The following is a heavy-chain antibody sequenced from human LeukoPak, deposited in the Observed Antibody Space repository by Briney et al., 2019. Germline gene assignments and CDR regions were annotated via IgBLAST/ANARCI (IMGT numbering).Heavy chain of an antibody. D-gene: IGHD6-6*01. CDR2: IYPGDSDT. CDR1: GYSFTNYW. J-gene: IGHJ3*01. V-gene: IGHV5-51*01. CDR3: ARSDSSSVRAFDV. Sequence: GESLKISCKGSGYSFTNYWIGWVRQMPGKGLEWMGIIYPGDSDTRYRPSFQGQVTISADKSISTAYLQWSSLKASDTAMYYCARSDSSSVRAFDVWAKGQWSSSLQ.